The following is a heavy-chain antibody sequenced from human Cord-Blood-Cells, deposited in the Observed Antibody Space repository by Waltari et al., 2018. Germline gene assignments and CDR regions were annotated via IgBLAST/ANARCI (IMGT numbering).Heavy chain of an antibody. Sequence: QLQLQESGPGLVKPSETLSLTCTVSGGSISSSSYYWGWNRQPPGKGLDWNGSIYYSGIPSSNPSLKSRVTISVDTSKNQFSLKLSSVTAADTAVYYCARADCSGGSCTREDAFDIWGQGTMVTVSS. J-gene: IGHJ3*02. D-gene: IGHD2-15*01. CDR2: IYYSGIP. V-gene: IGHV4-39*01. CDR3: ARADCSGGSCTREDAFDI. CDR1: GGSISSSSYY.